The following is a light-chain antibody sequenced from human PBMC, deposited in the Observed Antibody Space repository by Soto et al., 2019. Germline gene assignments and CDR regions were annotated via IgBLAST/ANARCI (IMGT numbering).Light chain of an antibody. Sequence: EIVLTHSPGTLSLSPGERATLSCRASQSVSSSYLAWYQQKPGQAPRLLIYGASSRPTGIPDMFSGSGSGTDFTLTISRLEPEDLAVYYCQQYGSSPRGTFGQGTKVEIK. CDR2: GAS. J-gene: IGKJ1*01. CDR1: QSVSSSY. V-gene: IGKV3-20*01. CDR3: QQYGSSPRGT.